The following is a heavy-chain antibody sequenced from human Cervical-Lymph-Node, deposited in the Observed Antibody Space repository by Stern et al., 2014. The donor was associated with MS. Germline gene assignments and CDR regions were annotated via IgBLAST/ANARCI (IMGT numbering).Heavy chain of an antibody. Sequence: QLVQSGAEVKKPGESLKISCKGSGYSFTSYWIGWVRQMPGKGLEWMGLIYPGDSDTRYSPSFQGQVTISADKSISTAYLQWSSLKASDTAMYYCARSGYCSGGSCYSPYYYGMDVWGQGTTVTVSS. V-gene: IGHV5-51*01. CDR3: ARSGYCSGGSCYSPYYYGMDV. CDR2: IYPGDSDT. D-gene: IGHD2-15*01. CDR1: GYSFTSYW. J-gene: IGHJ6*02.